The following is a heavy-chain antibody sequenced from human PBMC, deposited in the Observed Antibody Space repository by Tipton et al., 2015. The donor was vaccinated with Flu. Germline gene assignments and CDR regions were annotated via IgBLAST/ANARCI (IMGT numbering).Heavy chain of an antibody. J-gene: IGHJ4*02. CDR3: ARERDVLLWFGELGYFDY. CDR1: GGSISSGSYY. D-gene: IGHD3-10*01. CDR2: IYTSGST. V-gene: IGHV4-61*02. Sequence: LRLSCTVSGGSISSGSYYWSRIRQPAGKGLEWIGRIYTSGSTNYNPSLKSRVTISVDTSKNQFSLKLSSVTAADTAVYYCARERDVLLWFGELGYFDYWGQGTLVTVSS.